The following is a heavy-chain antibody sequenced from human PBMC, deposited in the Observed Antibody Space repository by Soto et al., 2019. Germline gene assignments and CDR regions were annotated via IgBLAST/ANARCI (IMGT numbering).Heavy chain of an antibody. V-gene: IGHV3-53*01. CDR1: GFTVSGNY. J-gene: IGHJ6*02. CDR2: LYTEGTT. CDR3: VRPRPSGENYGMDV. Sequence: GGSLRLSCASSGFTVSGNYMSWVRQAPGKGLEWVSILYTEGTTYYADSVKGRFTISRDSSKNTLFLQMDSLRAEDTAVYYCVRPRPSGENYGMDVWGQGTTVTVSS. D-gene: IGHD3-16*01.